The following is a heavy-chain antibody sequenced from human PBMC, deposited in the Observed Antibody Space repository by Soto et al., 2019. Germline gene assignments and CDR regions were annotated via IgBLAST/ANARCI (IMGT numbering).Heavy chain of an antibody. J-gene: IGHJ4*02. Sequence: LSCAASGFTFSSYWMSWVRQAPGKGLEWVANIKQDGTEKFYMDSVKGRFTVSRDNAKNSLFLQLNSLGAEDTAVYYCARDLSANLVPRFDHWGQGALVTVSS. V-gene: IGHV3-7*03. CDR1: GFTFSSYW. CDR3: ARDLSANLVPRFDH. D-gene: IGHD3-10*01. CDR2: IKQDGTEK.